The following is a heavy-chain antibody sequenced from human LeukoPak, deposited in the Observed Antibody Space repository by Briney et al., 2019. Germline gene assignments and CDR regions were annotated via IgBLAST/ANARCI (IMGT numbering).Heavy chain of an antibody. CDR2: INSDGSST. Sequence: GGSRRLSCAASGFTFSSYWMHWVRQAPGKGLVWVSRINSDGSSTSYADSVKGRFTISRDNAKNTLYLQMNSLRAEDTAVYYCASEPNPFYCSGGSCYPDYWGQGTLVTVSS. CDR1: GFTFSSYW. V-gene: IGHV3-74*01. D-gene: IGHD2-15*01. J-gene: IGHJ4*02. CDR3: ASEPNPFYCSGGSCYPDY.